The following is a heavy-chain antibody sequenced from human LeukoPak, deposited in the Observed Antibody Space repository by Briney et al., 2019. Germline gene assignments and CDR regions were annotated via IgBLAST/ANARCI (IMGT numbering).Heavy chain of an antibody. V-gene: IGHV1-46*01. D-gene: IGHD3-10*01. CDR1: GYTFTGYY. CDR2: INPSGGST. Sequence: ASVKVSCKASGYTFTGYYMHWVRQAPGQGLEWMGIINPSGGSTSYAQKFQGRVTMTRDMSASTVYMELSRLRSDDTAVYYCASPMVRGVLPDYWGQGTLVTVSS. J-gene: IGHJ4*02. CDR3: ASPMVRGVLPDY.